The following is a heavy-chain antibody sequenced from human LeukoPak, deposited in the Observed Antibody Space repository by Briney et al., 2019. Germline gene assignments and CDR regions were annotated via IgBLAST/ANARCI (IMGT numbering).Heavy chain of an antibody. CDR1: GGSISSYQ. Sequence: PSETLSLTCTVSGGSISSYQWSWIRQPPGKGLEWIGYIYYSGSTNYNPSLKSRVTISVDTSKNQFSLKLSSVTAADTAVYYCARSQQQLRFDPWGQGTLVTVSS. D-gene: IGHD6-13*01. J-gene: IGHJ5*02. CDR2: IYYSGST. V-gene: IGHV4-59*08. CDR3: ARSQQQLRFDP.